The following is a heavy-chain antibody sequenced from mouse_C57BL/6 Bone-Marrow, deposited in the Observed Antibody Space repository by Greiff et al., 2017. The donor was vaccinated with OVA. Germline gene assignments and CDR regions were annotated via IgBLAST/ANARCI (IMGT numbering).Heavy chain of an antibody. Sequence: VQLQQSGAELARPGASVKLSCKASGYTFTSYGISWVKQRTGQGLEWIGGIYPRSGNTYYNEKFKGKATLTADKSSSTAYMELRSLTSEDSAVYFCATEGSSGYVWGQGTTLTVSS. D-gene: IGHD3-2*02. CDR3: ATEGSSGYV. J-gene: IGHJ2*01. CDR1: GYTFTSYG. CDR2: IYPRSGNT. V-gene: IGHV1-81*01.